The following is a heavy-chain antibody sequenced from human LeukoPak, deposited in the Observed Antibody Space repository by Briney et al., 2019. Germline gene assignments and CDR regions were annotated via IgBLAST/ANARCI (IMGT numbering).Heavy chain of an antibody. D-gene: IGHD3-10*01. CDR1: GFSLSTSGLC. CDR3: ARTRGSSGSYYPDY. Sequence: SGPALVKPTQTLTLTRTFSGFSLSTSGLCVSWVRQPPGKALEWLARIDWDDETFYSTSLKTRLSIFKDTSKNLVVLTMTNVDLVDTATYYCARTRGSSGSYYPDYWGQETLVTVSS. V-gene: IGHV2-70*17. J-gene: IGHJ4*02. CDR2: IDWDDET.